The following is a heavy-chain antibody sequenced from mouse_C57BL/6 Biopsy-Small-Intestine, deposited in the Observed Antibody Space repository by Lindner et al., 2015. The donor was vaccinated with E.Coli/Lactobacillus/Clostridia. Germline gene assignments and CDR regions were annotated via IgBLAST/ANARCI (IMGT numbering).Heavy chain of an antibody. D-gene: IGHD2-3*01. CDR2: FNPDSGLA. CDR1: GYSFTGHY. J-gene: IGHJ4*01. Sequence: SVKVSCKTSGYSFTGHYIHWVRQAPGQGLEWMGYFNPDSGLASLVQTFQGRVSMTGDTSVTTAYLEVDRLTNDDTAVYYCGRDDNGYYVDHWGQGTLVTVSS. V-gene: IGHV1-34*02. CDR3: GRDDNGYYVDH.